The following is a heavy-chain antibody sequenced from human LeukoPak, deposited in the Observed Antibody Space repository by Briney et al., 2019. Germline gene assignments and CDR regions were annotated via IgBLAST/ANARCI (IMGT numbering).Heavy chain of an antibody. Sequence: GRSLRLSCAASGFTFGSYGMHWVRQAPGKGLEWVAVISYDGSNKYYADSVKGRFTISRDNSKNTLYLQMNSLRAEDTAVYYCAKDIAGAFLEWTFDYWGQGTLVTVSS. J-gene: IGHJ4*02. CDR3: AKDIAGAFLEWTFDY. V-gene: IGHV3-30*18. CDR1: GFTFGSYG. D-gene: IGHD3-3*01. CDR2: ISYDGSNK.